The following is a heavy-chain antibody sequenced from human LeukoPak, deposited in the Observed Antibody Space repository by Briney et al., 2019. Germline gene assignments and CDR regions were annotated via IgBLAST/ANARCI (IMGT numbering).Heavy chain of an antibody. CDR2: ISGSGGST. V-gene: IGHV3-23*01. CDR1: GFTFSSYA. CDR3: AKDSHYLFDP. D-gene: IGHD3-10*01. J-gene: IGHJ5*02. Sequence: GGSPRLSYAASGFTFSSYAMSWVRQAPGKGLEWVSAISGSGGSTYYADSVKGRFTISRDNSKNTLYLQMNSLRAEDAAVYYCAKDSHYLFDPWGQGTLVTVSS.